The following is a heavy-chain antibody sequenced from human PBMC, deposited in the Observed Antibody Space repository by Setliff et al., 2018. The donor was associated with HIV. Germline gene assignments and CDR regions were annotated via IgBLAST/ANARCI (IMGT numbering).Heavy chain of an antibody. CDR2: VSYSGAT. Sequence: SGTLSLTCSVSGGSSIANTFASTWIRQSPGKGLEYIGDVSYSGATMYTNYNPSLESRVTVSEDTSRRQFSLKLTSVTADDTGIYYCARGPPFAYWGQGLLVTVSS. J-gene: IGHJ4*02. CDR3: ARGPPFAY. V-gene: IGHV4-39*07. CDR1: GGSSIANTFA.